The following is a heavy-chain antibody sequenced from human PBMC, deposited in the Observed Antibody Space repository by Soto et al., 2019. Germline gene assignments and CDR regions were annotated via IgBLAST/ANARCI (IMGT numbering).Heavy chain of an antibody. CDR2: IIPIFGTA. CDR1: GGTFSSYA. V-gene: IGHV1-69*01. Sequence: QVQLVQSGAEVTKPGSSVKVSCKASGGTFSSYAISWVRQAPGQGLEWMGGIIPIFGTANYAQKFQGRVTITADESTSTAYMELSSLRSEDTAVYYCATPVVIPSHAEYFQHWGQGTLVTVSS. J-gene: IGHJ1*01. CDR3: ATPVVIPSHAEYFQH. D-gene: IGHD3-22*01.